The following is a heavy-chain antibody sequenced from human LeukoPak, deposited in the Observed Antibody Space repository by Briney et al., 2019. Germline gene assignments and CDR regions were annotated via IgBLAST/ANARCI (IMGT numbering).Heavy chain of an antibody. J-gene: IGHJ4*02. D-gene: IGHD3-10*01. CDR2: IDPSDSYT. Sequence: GESLQISCQGSGYSLTSYWISWVRQMPGKGLEWMGTIDPSDSYTSYSPSSQGQVTISADKSISTAYLQWSSLKASDTAMYYCARSSIDYYGSGSPFDYWGQGTLVTVSS. CDR1: GYSLTSYW. V-gene: IGHV5-10-1*04. CDR3: ARSSIDYYGSGSPFDY.